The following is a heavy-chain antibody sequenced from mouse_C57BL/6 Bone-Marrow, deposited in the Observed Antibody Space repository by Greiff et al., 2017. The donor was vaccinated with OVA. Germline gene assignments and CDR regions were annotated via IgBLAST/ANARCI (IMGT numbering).Heavy chain of an antibody. CDR2: ISSGGDYI. Sequence: VQLQESGEGLVKPGGSLKLSCAASGFTFSSYAMSWVRQTPEKRLEWVAYISSGGDYIYYADTVKGRFTISSDNASNNLYLQMSSLKSEDTAMYYCTRLLDAMDYWGQGTSVTVSA. V-gene: IGHV5-9-1*02. J-gene: IGHJ4*01. CDR3: TRLLDAMDY. D-gene: IGHD2-1*01. CDR1: GFTFSSYA.